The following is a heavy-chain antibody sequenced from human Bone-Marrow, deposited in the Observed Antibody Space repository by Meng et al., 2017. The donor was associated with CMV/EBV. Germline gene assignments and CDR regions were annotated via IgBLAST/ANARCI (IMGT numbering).Heavy chain of an antibody. V-gene: IGHV3-73*01. CDR2: IRSKTNTYAT. J-gene: IGHJ5*02. Sequence: GGSLRLSCAASGFTFSGSAIHWVRQASGKGLEWVGRIRSKTNTYATEYAASLKGRFTISRDDSKNTAFLQMNSLKPEDTAVYYCARCNYYYDSSGPFGPWGQGTLVTVSS. CDR1: GFTFSGSA. D-gene: IGHD3-22*01. CDR3: ARCNYYYDSSGPFGP.